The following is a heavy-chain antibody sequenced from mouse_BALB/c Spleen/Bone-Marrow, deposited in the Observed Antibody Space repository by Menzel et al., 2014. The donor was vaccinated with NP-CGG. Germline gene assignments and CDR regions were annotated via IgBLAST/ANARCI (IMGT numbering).Heavy chain of an antibody. Sequence: QVHVKQSGAELVRPGSSVKISCKSSGYVFSTYWINWVKQRPGQGLEWIGKIYPGDGDTDFNGKFKDKATLTADESSNTAYMQLSSLTSEYSAVYFCARGGISVDYWGQGTTLTVSS. CDR2: IYPGDGDT. J-gene: IGHJ2*01. CDR1: GYVFSTYW. CDR3: ARGGISVDY. V-gene: IGHV1-80*01.